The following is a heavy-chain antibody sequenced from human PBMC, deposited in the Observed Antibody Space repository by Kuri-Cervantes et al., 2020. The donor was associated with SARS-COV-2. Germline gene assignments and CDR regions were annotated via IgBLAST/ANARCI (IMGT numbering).Heavy chain of an antibody. D-gene: IGHD3-3*01. CDR3: AKGRDFWSGFIFDY. CDR1: GFTFSSYA. CDR2: ISGSGGST. V-gene: IGHV3-23*01. Sequence: GGSLRLSCAASGFTFSSYAISWVRQAPGKGLEWVSAISGSGGSTYYADSVKGRFTISRDNSKNTLYLQMNSLRAEDTAVYYCAKGRDFWSGFIFDYWGQGTLVTVSS. J-gene: IGHJ4*02.